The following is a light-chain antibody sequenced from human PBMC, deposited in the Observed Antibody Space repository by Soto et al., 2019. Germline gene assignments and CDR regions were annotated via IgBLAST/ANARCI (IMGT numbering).Light chain of an antibody. Sequence: QSALTQPPSASGSPGQSVTISCTGTNSDIGGYNYVSWYQQHPGKAPKLMIYEVSKRPSGVPDRFSGSKSGNTASLTVSGLLAEDEADYYCSSYAGSSYVFGTGTKVTVL. CDR2: EVS. V-gene: IGLV2-8*01. J-gene: IGLJ1*01. CDR3: SSYAGSSYV. CDR1: NSDIGGYNY.